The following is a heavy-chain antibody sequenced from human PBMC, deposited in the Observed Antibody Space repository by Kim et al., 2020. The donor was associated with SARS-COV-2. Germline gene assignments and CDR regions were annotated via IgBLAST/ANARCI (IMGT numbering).Heavy chain of an antibody. V-gene: IGHV3-11*06. CDR3: ARYKYYDFWGGYYAFDY. D-gene: IGHD3-3*01. Sequence: VSSRFTSPRDNAKNSLYLQMNSLRAEDAAVYYCARYKYYDFWGGYYAFDYWGQGTLVTVSS. J-gene: IGHJ4*02.